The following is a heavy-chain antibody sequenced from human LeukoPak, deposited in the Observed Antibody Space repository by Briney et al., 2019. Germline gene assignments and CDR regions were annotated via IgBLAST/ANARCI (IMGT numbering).Heavy chain of an antibody. CDR3: ASRGVGYCSGGSCSNNWFDP. J-gene: IGHJ5*02. CDR1: GGSFSGYY. CDR2: INHSGST. D-gene: IGHD2-15*01. V-gene: IGHV4-34*01. Sequence: SETLSLTCAVYGGSFSGYYWSWIRQPPGKGLEWIGEINHSGSTNYNPSLKSRVTISVDTSKNQFSLKLSSVTAADTAVYYCASRGVGYCSGGSCSNNWFDPWGQGTLVTVSS.